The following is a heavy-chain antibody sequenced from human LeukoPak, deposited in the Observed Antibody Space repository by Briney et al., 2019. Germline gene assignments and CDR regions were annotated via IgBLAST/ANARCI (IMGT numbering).Heavy chain of an antibody. J-gene: IGHJ5*02. CDR3: ARGPVSIAARPGWFDP. Sequence: SETPSLTCAVYGGSFSGYYWSWIRQPPGKGLEWIGEINHSGSTNYNPSLKSRVTISVDTSKNQFSLKLSSVTAADTAVYYCARGPVSIAARPGWFDPWGQGTLVTVSS. D-gene: IGHD6-6*01. V-gene: IGHV4-34*01. CDR1: GGSFSGYY. CDR2: INHSGST.